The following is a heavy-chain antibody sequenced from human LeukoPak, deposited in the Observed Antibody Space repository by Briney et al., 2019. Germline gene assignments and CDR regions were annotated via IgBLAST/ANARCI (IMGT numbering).Heavy chain of an antibody. CDR2: IYSGGST. Sequence: GGSLRLSCAASGFTVSSNYMSWVRQAPGKGLEWVSVIYSGGSTYYADSVKGRFTISRDNSKNTLYLQMNSLRAEDTAVYYYARMGDYYDSSGRTGDYWGQGTLVTVSS. D-gene: IGHD3-22*01. CDR1: GFTVSSNY. J-gene: IGHJ4*02. CDR3: ARMGDYYDSSGRTGDY. V-gene: IGHV3-66*02.